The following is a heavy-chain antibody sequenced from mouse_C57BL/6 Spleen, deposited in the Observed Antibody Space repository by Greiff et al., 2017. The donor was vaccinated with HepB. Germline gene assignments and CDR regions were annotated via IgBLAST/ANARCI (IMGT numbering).Heavy chain of an antibody. CDR2: INPNNGGT. CDR3: AREGHGAMDY. CDR1: GYTFTDYN. Sequence: VQLKESGPELVKPGASVKMSCKASGYTFTDYNMHWVKQSHGKSLEWIGYINPNNGGTSYNQKFKGKATLTVNKSSSTAYMELRSLTSEDSAVYYCAREGHGAMDYWGQGTSVTVSS. V-gene: IGHV1-22*01. J-gene: IGHJ4*01.